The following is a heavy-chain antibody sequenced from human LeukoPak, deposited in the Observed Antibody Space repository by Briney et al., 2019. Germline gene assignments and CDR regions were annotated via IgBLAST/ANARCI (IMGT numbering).Heavy chain of an antibody. D-gene: IGHD3-22*01. V-gene: IGHV3-74*01. CDR2: INSDGSST. CDR1: GFTFSSYW. CDR3: NYYYDSSGYYRDAFDI. J-gene: IGHJ3*02. Sequence: GGSLRLSCAASGFTFSSYWMHWVRQAPGKGLVWVSRINSDGSSTSYADSVKGRFTISRDNSKNTLYLQMNSLRAEDTAVYYCNYYYDSSGYYRDAFDIWGQGTMVTVSS.